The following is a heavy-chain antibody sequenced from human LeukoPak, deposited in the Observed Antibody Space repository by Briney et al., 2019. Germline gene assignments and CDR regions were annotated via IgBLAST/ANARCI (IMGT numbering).Heavy chain of an antibody. CDR1: GYSXTDYH. Sequence: ASVKVSCKASGYSXTDYHMHWVRQAPGQGLEWMGWINPNSGGTNYAQKFQGRVTMARDTSISTAYMELSSLRSDDTALYYCARGYDYGDYRWFDPWGQETLVTVSS. J-gene: IGHJ5*02. CDR2: INPNSGGT. CDR3: ARGYDYGDYRWFDP. V-gene: IGHV1-2*02. D-gene: IGHD4-17*01.